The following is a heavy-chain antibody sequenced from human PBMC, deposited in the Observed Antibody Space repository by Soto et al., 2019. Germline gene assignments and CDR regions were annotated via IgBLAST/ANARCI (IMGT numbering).Heavy chain of an antibody. CDR3: ARGGIAGAKGAFAI. V-gene: IGHV1-2*02. D-gene: IGHD1-26*01. CDR2: INPNSGGT. CDR1: GYTFTGYY. Sequence: ASVKVSCKASGYTFTGYYTHWVRQAPGQGLEWMGWINPNSGGTNYAQKFQGRVNMTRDTSISTAYMELSRLRSDDTAVYYCARGGIAGAKGAFAIWGQRTLVTVSS. J-gene: IGHJ3*02.